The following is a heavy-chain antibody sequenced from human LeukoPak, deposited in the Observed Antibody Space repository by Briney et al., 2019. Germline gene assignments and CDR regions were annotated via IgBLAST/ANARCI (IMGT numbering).Heavy chain of an antibody. CDR2: ISPSGSSP. V-gene: IGHV3-23*01. D-gene: IGHD5-18*01. CDR3: AKVDVRGFSYGFDY. CDR1: GFTFSSYS. Sequence: GGSLRLSCAASGFTFSSYSMNWVRQAPGKGLEWVSAISPSGSSPYYADSVKGRFTISRDNSKDTVYLQMNSLRAEDMARYYCAKVDVRGFSYGFDYWGQGTLVTVSS. J-gene: IGHJ4*02.